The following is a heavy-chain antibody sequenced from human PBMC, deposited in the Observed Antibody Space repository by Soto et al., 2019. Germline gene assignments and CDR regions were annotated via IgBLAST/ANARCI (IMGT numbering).Heavy chain of an antibody. CDR1: GFTFSSYW. Sequence: EVQLVESGGGLVQPGGSLRLSCAASGFTFSSYWMHWVRQAPGEGLVWVSRINSDGSDTKYADSVKGRFTISRDNAKNTLYLQMNSLRVEDTAVYYRALNRAAAGVVDCWGQGTLVTVSS. D-gene: IGHD6-13*01. V-gene: IGHV3-74*03. CDR3: ALNRAAAGVVDC. CDR2: INSDGSDT. J-gene: IGHJ4*02.